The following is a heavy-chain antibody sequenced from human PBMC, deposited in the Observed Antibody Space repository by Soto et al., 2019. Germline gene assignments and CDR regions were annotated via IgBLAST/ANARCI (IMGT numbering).Heavy chain of an antibody. CDR3: ARDHVAGTEVDY. CDR2: ISAYNGNT. D-gene: IGHD6-19*01. CDR1: GYTFTSYD. Sequence: ASVKVSCKTSGYTFTSYDISWVRQAPGQGLEWMGWISAYNGNTNYAQKLQGRVTMTTDTSTSTAYMELRSLRSDDTAVYYCARDHVAGTEVDYWGQGTLVTVSS. J-gene: IGHJ4*02. V-gene: IGHV1-18*01.